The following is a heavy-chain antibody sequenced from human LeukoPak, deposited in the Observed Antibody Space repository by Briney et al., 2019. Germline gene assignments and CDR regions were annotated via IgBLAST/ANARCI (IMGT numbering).Heavy chain of an antibody. D-gene: IGHD3-3*01. Sequence: PSETLSLTCTVSGGSINSDSSYWGWIRQPPGTGLEWIGSIYYSGSTYYNPSLKSRVTISVDTSKNQFSLKLSSVTAADTAVYYCAREVTPRFLEWLSPDYYYYGMDVWGQGTTVTVSS. V-gene: IGHV4-39*07. CDR2: IYYSGST. CDR3: AREVTPRFLEWLSPDYYYYGMDV. J-gene: IGHJ6*02. CDR1: GGSINSDSSY.